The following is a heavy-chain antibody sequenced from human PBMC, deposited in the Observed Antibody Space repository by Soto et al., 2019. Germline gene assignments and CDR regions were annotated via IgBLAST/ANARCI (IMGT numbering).Heavy chain of an antibody. CDR2: IYYSGST. Sequence: PSETLSLTCTVSGGSISSYYWSWIRQPPGKGLEWIGYIYYSGSTNYNPSLKSRVTISVDTSKNQFSLKLSSVTAADTAVYYCARVRSGDPKGGYCTNGGCPQGFYYYYMDVWGKGTTVTVSS. CDR3: ARVRSGDPKGGYCTNGGCPQGFYYYYMDV. J-gene: IGHJ6*03. V-gene: IGHV4-59*01. CDR1: GGSISSYY. D-gene: IGHD2-8*01.